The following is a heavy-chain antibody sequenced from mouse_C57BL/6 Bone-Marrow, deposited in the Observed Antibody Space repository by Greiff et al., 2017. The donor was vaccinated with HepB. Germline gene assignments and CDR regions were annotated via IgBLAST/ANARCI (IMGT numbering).Heavy chain of an antibody. CDR2: INPSSGYT. CDR1: GYTFTSYT. D-gene: IGHD2-3*01. CDR3: ARGGLLRLYYAMDY. J-gene: IGHJ4*01. Sequence: QVQLQQSGAELARPGASVKMSCKASGYTFTSYTMHWVKQRPGQGLEWIGYINPSSGYTKYNQKFKDKATLTADKSSSTAYMQLSSLTSEDSAVYYCARGGLLRLYYAMDYWGQGTSVTVSS. V-gene: IGHV1-4*01.